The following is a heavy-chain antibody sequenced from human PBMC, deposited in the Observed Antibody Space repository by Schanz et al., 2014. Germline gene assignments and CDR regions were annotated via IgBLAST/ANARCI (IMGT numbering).Heavy chain of an antibody. D-gene: IGHD2-2*02. CDR1: GYTYTGYY. V-gene: IGHV1-2*02. CDR3: ARGEGYCSRTNCYTTDGMDV. CDR2: INPNSGDT. J-gene: IGHJ6*02. Sequence: QVHLVQSGAEVKKPGASVKVSCKASGYTYTGYYIHWVRQAPGQGLEWMGWINPNSGDTTYAQRFQGRVNMSRDTSLSAGYMEVNRLRFDDTAGYYCARGEGYCSRTNCYTTDGMDVWGQGTTVTVSS.